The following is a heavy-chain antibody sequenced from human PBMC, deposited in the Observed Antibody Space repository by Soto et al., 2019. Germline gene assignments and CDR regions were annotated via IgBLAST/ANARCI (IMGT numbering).Heavy chain of an antibody. D-gene: IGHD6-19*01. CDR1: GFTFSSYA. J-gene: IGHJ4*02. Sequence: EVQLLESGGGLVQPGGSLRLSCVASGFTFSSYAMSWVRKAPGKGLEWVSAISANGGSTYYADSVKGRFTISRDNSKKTMYLQMSSLRAEDTAVYYCARPFSSGWYGDFDYWGQGTLVTVSS. CDR3: ARPFSSGWYGDFDY. V-gene: IGHV3-23*01. CDR2: ISANGGST.